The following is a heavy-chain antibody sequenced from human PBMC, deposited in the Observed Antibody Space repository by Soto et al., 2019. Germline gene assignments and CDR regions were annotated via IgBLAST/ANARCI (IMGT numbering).Heavy chain of an antibody. D-gene: IGHD3-3*01. V-gene: IGHV1-46*01. J-gene: IGHJ6*03. CDR3: ARVYDFWSGYLGYYYYYMDV. Sequence: SVKVSCKASGDTLTSYYMHWVRQATRQGLEWMGIINPSGGSTSYAQKFQGRVTMTRDTSTSTVYMELSSLRSDDTAVYYCARVYDFWSGYLGYYYYYMDVWGKGTTVTVSS. CDR2: INPSGGST. CDR1: GDTLTSYY.